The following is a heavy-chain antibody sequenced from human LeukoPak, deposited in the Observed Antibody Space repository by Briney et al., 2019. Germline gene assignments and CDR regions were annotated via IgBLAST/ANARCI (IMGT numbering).Heavy chain of an antibody. D-gene: IGHD2-8*01. CDR1: GFTVSTNY. V-gene: IGHV3-53*01. Sequence: PGGSLRLSCAASGFTVSTNYLSWVRQAPGKGLEWVSVIYSGGTTYYADSVKGRFTISRDNSKNTLYLQMNSLRAEDTAVYYCARHLKAKSRGSLIGGGIDYWGQGTLVTVSS. CDR3: ARHLKAKSRGSLIGGGIDY. CDR2: IYSGGTT. J-gene: IGHJ4*02.